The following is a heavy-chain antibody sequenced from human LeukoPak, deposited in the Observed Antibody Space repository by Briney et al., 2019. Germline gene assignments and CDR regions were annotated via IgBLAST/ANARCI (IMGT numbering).Heavy chain of an antibody. D-gene: IGHD3-22*01. Sequence: PGGSLRLSCAASGFTVSSNYMSWVRQAPGKGLEWVSVIYSGGSTYYADSVKGRFTISRDNSKNTLYLQMNSLRAEDTAVYYCARDRTYDSSGYPDAFDIWGQGTMVTVSS. J-gene: IGHJ3*02. V-gene: IGHV3-53*01. CDR2: IYSGGST. CDR3: ARDRTYDSSGYPDAFDI. CDR1: GFTVSSNY.